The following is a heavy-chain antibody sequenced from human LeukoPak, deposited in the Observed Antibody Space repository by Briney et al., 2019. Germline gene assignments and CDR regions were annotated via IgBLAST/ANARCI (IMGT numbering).Heavy chain of an antibody. D-gene: IGHD6-13*01. CDR2: ISSSSSYI. J-gene: IGHJ4*02. CDR3: ARERGSSSWMTFDY. Sequence: GGSLRLSCAASGFTFSSYSMNWVRQAPGKGLEWVSSISSSSSYIYYANSVKGRFTISRDNAKNSLYLQMNSLRAEDTAVYYCARERGSSSWMTFDYWGQGTLVTVSS. CDR1: GFTFSSYS. V-gene: IGHV3-21*01.